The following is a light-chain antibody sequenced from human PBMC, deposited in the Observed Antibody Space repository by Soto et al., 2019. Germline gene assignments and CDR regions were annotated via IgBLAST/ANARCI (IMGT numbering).Light chain of an antibody. CDR1: QSISCY. Sequence: DIQMTQSPSSLSASVGDRVTITCRASQSISCYLNWYQQKPGKAPNLLMYAASSLQSGVPSKFRASGIGTNFALTTSRLQPEDFATYYFQQSYSPPVTFGPGTKVDIE. V-gene: IGKV1-39*01. CDR3: QQSYSPPVT. J-gene: IGKJ3*01. CDR2: AAS.